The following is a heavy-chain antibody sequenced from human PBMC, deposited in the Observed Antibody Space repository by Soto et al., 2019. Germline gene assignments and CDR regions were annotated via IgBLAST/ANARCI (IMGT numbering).Heavy chain of an antibody. J-gene: IGHJ4*02. Sequence: QVQLQQWGAGLLKPSETLSLTCAVYGGSFSGYYWSWIRQPPGKGLEWIGEINHSGSTNYNPSLKSRVTISVDMSKNQFSLKLSSVTAADTAVYYCARGTICSGGSCYHDYWGQGTLVTVSS. CDR3: ARGTICSGGSCYHDY. V-gene: IGHV4-34*01. CDR2: INHSGST. D-gene: IGHD2-15*01. CDR1: GGSFSGYY.